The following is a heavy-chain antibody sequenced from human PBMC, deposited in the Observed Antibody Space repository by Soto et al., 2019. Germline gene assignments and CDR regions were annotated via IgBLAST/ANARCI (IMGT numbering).Heavy chain of an antibody. Sequence: GGSLRLSCAASGLTFSSYGLHWVRQAPGKGLEWVAVVSYDGTNKLYADSVKGRFTISRDNSKNTMYLQMNSLRPEDTAVYYCAKDQGSSWYEIDYWGQGTLVTVSS. D-gene: IGHD6-13*01. CDR3: AKDQGSSWYEIDY. V-gene: IGHV3-30*18. CDR1: GLTFSSYG. CDR2: VSYDGTNK. J-gene: IGHJ4*02.